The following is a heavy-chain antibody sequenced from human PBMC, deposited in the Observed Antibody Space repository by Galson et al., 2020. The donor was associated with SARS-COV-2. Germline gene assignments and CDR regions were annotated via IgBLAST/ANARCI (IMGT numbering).Heavy chain of an antibody. Sequence: ASVKVSCKASGYTFTSYGISWVRQAPGQGLEWMGWISAYNGNTNYAQKLQGRVTMTTDTSTSTAYMELRSLRSDDTAVYYCARLNLMYSSSWNPYDYYGMDVWCQGTTVTVSS. CDR3: ARLNLMYSSSWNPYDYYGMDV. V-gene: IGHV1-18*01. CDR2: ISAYNGNT. D-gene: IGHD6-13*01. CDR1: GYTFTSYG. J-gene: IGHJ6*02.